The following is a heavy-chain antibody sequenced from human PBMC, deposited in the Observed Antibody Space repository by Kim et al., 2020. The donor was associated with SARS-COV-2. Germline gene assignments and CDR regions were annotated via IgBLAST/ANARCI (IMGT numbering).Heavy chain of an antibody. CDR3: ARDLGMDYYDSSGYYYHNWYFDL. D-gene: IGHD3-22*01. V-gene: IGHV3-53*04. CDR2: IYSGGST. Sequence: GGSLRLSCAASGFTVSSNYMSWVRQAPGKGLEWVSVIYSGGSTYYADSVKGRFTISRHNSKNTLYLQMNSLRAEDTAVYYCARDLGMDYYDSSGYYYHNWYFDLWGRGTLVTVSS. J-gene: IGHJ2*01. CDR1: GFTVSSNY.